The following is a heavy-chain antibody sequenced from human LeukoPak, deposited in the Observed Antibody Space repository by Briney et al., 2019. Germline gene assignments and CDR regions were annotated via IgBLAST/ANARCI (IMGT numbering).Heavy chain of an antibody. CDR3: AREGYYDSSGDAFDI. Sequence: GGSLRLSCAASGFTFSSYSMNWVRQAPGKRLEWVSYISSSSSTIYYADSVKGRFTISRDNAKNSLYLQMNSLRDEDTAVYYCAREGYYDSSGDAFDIWGQGTMVTVSS. D-gene: IGHD3-22*01. CDR1: GFTFSSYS. J-gene: IGHJ3*02. V-gene: IGHV3-48*02. CDR2: ISSSSSTI.